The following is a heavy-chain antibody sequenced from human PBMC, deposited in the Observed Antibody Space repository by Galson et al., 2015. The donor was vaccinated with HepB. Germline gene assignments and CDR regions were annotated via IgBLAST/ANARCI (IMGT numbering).Heavy chain of an antibody. J-gene: IGHJ4*02. CDR2: ISSSSSYI. V-gene: IGHV3-21*01. Sequence: SLRLSCAASGFTFSSYSMNWVRQAPGKGLEWVPSISSSSSYIYYADSVKGRFTISRDNAKNSLYLQMNSLRAEDTAVYYCARDLVGHCSGGSCYPIDYWGQGTLVTVSS. D-gene: IGHD2-15*01. CDR1: GFTFSSYS. CDR3: ARDLVGHCSGGSCYPIDY.